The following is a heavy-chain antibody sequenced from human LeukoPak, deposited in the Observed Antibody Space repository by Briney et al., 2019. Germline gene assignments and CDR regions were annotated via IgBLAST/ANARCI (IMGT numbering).Heavy chain of an antibody. CDR3: ARGGGSGDAFDI. D-gene: IGHD2-15*01. CDR1: GGSFSGYY. CDR2: INHSGST. Sequence: SETLSLTCTVSGGSFSGYYWSWIRQPPGKGLEWIGEINHSGSTNYNPSLKSRVTISVDTSKNQFSLKLSSVTAADTAVYYCARGGGSGDAFDIWGQGTMVTVSS. V-gene: IGHV4-34*01. J-gene: IGHJ3*02.